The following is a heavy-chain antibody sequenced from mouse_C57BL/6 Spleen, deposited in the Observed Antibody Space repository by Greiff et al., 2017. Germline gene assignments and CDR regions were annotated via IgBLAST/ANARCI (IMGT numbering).Heavy chain of an antibody. CDR1: GYTFTDYY. D-gene: IGHD2-2*01. CDR3: ASGYYWYFDV. V-gene: IGHV1-26*01. Sequence: EVKLQQSGPELVKPGASVKISCKASGYTFTDYYMNWVKQSHGKSLEWIGDINPNNGGTSYNQKFKGKATLTVDKSSSTAYMELRSLTSEDSAVYYCASGYYWYFDVWGTGTTVTVSS. CDR2: INPNNGGT. J-gene: IGHJ1*03.